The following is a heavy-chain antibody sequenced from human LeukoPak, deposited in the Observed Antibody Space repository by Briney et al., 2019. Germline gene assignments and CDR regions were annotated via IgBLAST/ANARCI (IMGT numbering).Heavy chain of an antibody. CDR2: IIPIIGTA. Sequence: ASVKVSCKASGGTFSSYAISWVRQAPGQGLEWMGGIIPIIGTANYAQKFQGRVTITADESTSTAYMELSSLRSEDTAVYYCARGEPYGSGSYLDVWGKGTTVTVSS. CDR1: GGTFSSYA. J-gene: IGHJ6*04. CDR3: ARGEPYGSGSYLDV. D-gene: IGHD3-10*01. V-gene: IGHV1-69*13.